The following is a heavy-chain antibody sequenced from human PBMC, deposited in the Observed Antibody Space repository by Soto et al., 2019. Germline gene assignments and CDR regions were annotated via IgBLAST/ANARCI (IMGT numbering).Heavy chain of an antibody. CDR1: GFTFDDYG. CDR2: INWNGGST. Sequence: PGGSLRLSCAASGFTFDDYGMSWVRQAPGKGLEWVSGINWNGGSTGYADSVKGRFTISRDNAKNSLYLQMNSLRAEDTALYYCARAPRYCISTSCWGWFDPWGQGTLVTVSS. V-gene: IGHV3-20*04. D-gene: IGHD2-2*01. CDR3: ARAPRYCISTSCWGWFDP. J-gene: IGHJ5*02.